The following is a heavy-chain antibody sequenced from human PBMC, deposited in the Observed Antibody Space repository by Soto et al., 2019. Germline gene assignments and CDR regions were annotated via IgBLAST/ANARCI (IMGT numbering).Heavy chain of an antibody. CDR1: GGSVSSGSYY. V-gene: IGHV4-61*01. CDR2: IYYSGST. CDR3: ASGGSYQYYFDY. Sequence: SETLSLTCTVSGGSVSSGSYYWSWIRQPPGKGLEWIGYIYYSGSTNYNPSLKSRVTISVDTSKNQFSLKLSSVTAADTAVYYCASGGSYQYYFDYWGQGTLVTVSS. J-gene: IGHJ4*02. D-gene: IGHD1-26*01.